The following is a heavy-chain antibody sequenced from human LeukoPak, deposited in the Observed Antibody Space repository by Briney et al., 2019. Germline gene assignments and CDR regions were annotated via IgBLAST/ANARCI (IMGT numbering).Heavy chain of an antibody. J-gene: IGHJ4*02. D-gene: IGHD3-22*01. CDR2: IYYSGST. Sequence: SETLSLTCTVSGGSISSSSYYWGWIRQPPGKGLEWIGSIYYSGSTYYNPSLKSRVTISVDRSKNQFSLNLSSVTAADTAVYYCAREYYGSSGYYNDYWGQGALVIVSS. CDR3: AREYYGSSGYYNDY. V-gene: IGHV4-39*07. CDR1: GGSISSSSYY.